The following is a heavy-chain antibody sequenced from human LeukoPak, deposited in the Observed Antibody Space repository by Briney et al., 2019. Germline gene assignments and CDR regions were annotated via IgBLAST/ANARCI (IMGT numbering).Heavy chain of an antibody. Sequence: GASVKVSCKPSGYTFTSYDIIWVRQAPGQGPEWMGWMNPNSGNTGYARKFQGRVTMTRNTSISTAYMELSSLRSEDTAVYYCARGNSKRYCTGGSCYWFDPWGQGTLVTVSS. D-gene: IGHD2-15*01. CDR1: GYTFTSYD. CDR3: ARGNSKRYCTGGSCYWFDP. CDR2: MNPNSGNT. V-gene: IGHV1-8*01. J-gene: IGHJ5*02.